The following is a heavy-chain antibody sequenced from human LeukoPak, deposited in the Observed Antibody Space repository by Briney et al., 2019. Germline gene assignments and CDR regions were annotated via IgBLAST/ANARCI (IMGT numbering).Heavy chain of an antibody. CDR2: IYYSGST. CDR3: ARSNGVSYTNWFDP. V-gene: IGHV4-59*12. CDR1: GGSMSSYY. Sequence: SETLSLTCTVSGGSMSSYYWSWIRQPPGKGLEWIGYIYYSGSTKYNPSLKSRVTISVDTSKNQFSLKLSSVTAADTAVYYCARSNGVSYTNWFDPWGQGTLVTVSS. D-gene: IGHD2-8*01. J-gene: IGHJ5*02.